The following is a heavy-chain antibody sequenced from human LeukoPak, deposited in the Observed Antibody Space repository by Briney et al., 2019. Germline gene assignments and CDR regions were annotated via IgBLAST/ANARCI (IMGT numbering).Heavy chain of an antibody. CDR1: GFTFSSYG. Sequence: GGSLRLSCAASGFTFSSYGMSWVRQAPGKGLEWVAFIQNDGNDKYYADSVKGRFTISRDNSKNTLDLQMNGLRAEDTAVYYCARAVTWIDPWGQGTLVTVSS. V-gene: IGHV3-30*02. CDR3: ARAVTWIDP. J-gene: IGHJ5*02. CDR2: IQNDGNDK.